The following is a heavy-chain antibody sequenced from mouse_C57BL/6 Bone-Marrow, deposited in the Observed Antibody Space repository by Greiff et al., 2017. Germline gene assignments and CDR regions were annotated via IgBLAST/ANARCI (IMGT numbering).Heavy chain of an antibody. CDR2: IYPGNGDT. J-gene: IGHJ3*01. Sequence: QVQLKESGAELVRPGASVKMSCKASGYTFTSYYMHWVKQTPRQGLEWIGAIYPGNGDTSYNQKFKGKATLTVDKSSSTAYMQLSSLTSEDSAVXCGAREGEAWFAYWGQGTLVTVSA. V-gene: IGHV1-12*01. CDR1: GYTFTSYY. CDR3: AREGEAWFAY.